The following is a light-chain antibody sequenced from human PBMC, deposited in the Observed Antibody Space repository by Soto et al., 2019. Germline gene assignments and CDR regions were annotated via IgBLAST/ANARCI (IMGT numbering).Light chain of an antibody. Sequence: SSELTQPPSVSVAPGQTARITCGGTNIGSKSVHWYQQKPGQAPVLVVYDDSDRPSGIPERFSGSNSGNTATLTISRVEAGDEADYYCQVWDSSSDHVVFGGGTNVTVL. CDR2: DDS. J-gene: IGLJ2*01. CDR1: NIGSKS. CDR3: QVWDSSSDHVV. V-gene: IGLV3-21*02.